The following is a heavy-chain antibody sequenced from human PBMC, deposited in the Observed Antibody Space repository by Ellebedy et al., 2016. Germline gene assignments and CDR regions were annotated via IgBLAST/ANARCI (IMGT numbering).Heavy chain of an antibody. D-gene: IGHD1-1*01. CDR1: GFTFSRYS. CDR3: ARDDSRPGNGFDI. Sequence: GGSLRLSCVASGFTFSRYSMNWVRQAPGKGLEWVSYITSSSGSTTYYADSVKGRFTISRDNAKNSLYLQMNSLRAEETAVYYCARDDSRPGNGFDIWGLGTMVTVSS. CDR2: ITSSSGSTT. J-gene: IGHJ3*02. V-gene: IGHV3-48*01.